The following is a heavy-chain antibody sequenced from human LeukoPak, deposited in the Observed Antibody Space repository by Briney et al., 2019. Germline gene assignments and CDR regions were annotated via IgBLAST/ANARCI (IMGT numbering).Heavy chain of an antibody. D-gene: IGHD6-19*01. CDR2: IYYSGST. CDR3: ARLFSGWYVDY. Sequence: SETLSLTCTVSGGPISSSSYYWGWLRQPPGKGLEWIGSIYYSGSTYYNPSLKSRVTISVDTSKNQFSLKLSSVTAADTAVYYCARLFSGWYVDYWGQGTLVTVSS. J-gene: IGHJ4*02. V-gene: IGHV4-39*01. CDR1: GGPISSSSYY.